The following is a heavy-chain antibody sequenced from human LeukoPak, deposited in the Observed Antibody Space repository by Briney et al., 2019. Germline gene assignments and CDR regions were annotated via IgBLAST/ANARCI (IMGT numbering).Heavy chain of an antibody. J-gene: IGHJ4*02. Sequence: PGRSLRLSCAASGFTFSSYGMHWVRQAPGKGLEWVAVIWYDGSNKYYADSVKGRFTISRDNSKNTLYLQMNSLRAEDTAVYYCARGRRQGYYGSGSLYWGQGTLVTVSS. D-gene: IGHD3-10*01. CDR1: GFTFSSYG. CDR3: ARGRRQGYYGSGSLY. V-gene: IGHV3-33*01. CDR2: IWYDGSNK.